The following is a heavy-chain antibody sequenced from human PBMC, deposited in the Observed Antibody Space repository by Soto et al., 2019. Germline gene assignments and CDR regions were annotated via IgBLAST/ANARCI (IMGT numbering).Heavy chain of an antibody. CDR1: GFTFSSYA. J-gene: IGHJ4*02. CDR3: AKTGGSGWSALDS. Sequence: GGSLRLSCAASGFTFSSYAMSWVRQAPGKGLEWVSAISGSGGSTYYTDSVKGRFTISRDNSKNTLYLQMNSLRAEDTAVYYCAKTGGSGWSALDSWGQGTLVTVSS. CDR2: ISGSGGST. V-gene: IGHV3-23*01. D-gene: IGHD6-19*01.